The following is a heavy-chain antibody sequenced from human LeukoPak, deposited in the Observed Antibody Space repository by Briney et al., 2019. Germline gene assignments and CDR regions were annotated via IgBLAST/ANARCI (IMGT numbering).Heavy chain of an antibody. V-gene: IGHV1-69*06. D-gene: IGHD1-26*01. CDR3: ARDIGRPEGGYYYMDV. CDR1: GYTFTSYS. J-gene: IGHJ6*03. Sequence: ASVKVSCKASGYTFTSYSISWVRQAPGQGLEWMGGIIPIFGSAIYAQKFQGRVTITADTSTSTAYMELTSLRSEDTAMYYCARDIGRPEGGYYYMDVWGKGTTVIVSS. CDR2: IIPIFGSA.